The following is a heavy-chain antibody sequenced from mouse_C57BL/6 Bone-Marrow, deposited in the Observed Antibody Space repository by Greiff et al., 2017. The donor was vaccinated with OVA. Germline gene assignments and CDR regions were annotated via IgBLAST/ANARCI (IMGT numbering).Heavy chain of an antibody. CDR2: IYPGSGNT. Sequence: VQLQQSGAELVRPGASVKLSCKASGYTFTDYYINWVKPRPGQGLEWIARIYPGSGNTYYNEKFKGKATLTAEKSSSTAYMQLSSLTSEDSAVYFCARADYYGSSYDAMDYWGQGTSVTVSS. J-gene: IGHJ4*01. D-gene: IGHD1-1*01. V-gene: IGHV1-76*01. CDR1: GYTFTDYY. CDR3: ARADYYGSSYDAMDY.